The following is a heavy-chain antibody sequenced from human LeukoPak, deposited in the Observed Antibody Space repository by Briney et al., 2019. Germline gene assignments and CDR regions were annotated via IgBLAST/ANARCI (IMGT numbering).Heavy chain of an antibody. J-gene: IGHJ3*02. V-gene: IGHV3-30*18. D-gene: IGHD5-18*01. Sequence: GGSLRLSCAASGFTFSSYGMHWVRQAPGKGLEWVAVISYDGSNKYYADSVKGRFTISRDNSKNTLYLQMNSLRAEDTAVYYCAKEGYSYGYPLDIWGQGTMVTVSS. CDR3: AKEGYSYGYPLDI. CDR1: GFTFSSYG. CDR2: ISYDGSNK.